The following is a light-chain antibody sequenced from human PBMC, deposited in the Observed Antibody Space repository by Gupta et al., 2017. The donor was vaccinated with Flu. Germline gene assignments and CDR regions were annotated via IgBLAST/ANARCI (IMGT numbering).Light chain of an antibody. CDR2: EDT. V-gene: IGLV6-57*01. Sequence: NFMLTQPPSVPESPGTTVTISCTRSSGNIATNYVQWYQQRPGSSPTTVIYEDTQRHSAVTDRFSGSFDSSSNSASLTIAGLKTEDEADYFCQSDDSFSRAVVFGGGTKVTVL. CDR1: SGNIATNY. CDR3: QSDDSFSRAVV. J-gene: IGLJ2*01.